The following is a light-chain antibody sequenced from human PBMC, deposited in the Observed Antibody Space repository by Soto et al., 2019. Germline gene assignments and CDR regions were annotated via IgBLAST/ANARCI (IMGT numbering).Light chain of an antibody. J-gene: IGLJ3*02. Sequence: QSALTQPRSVSGSPGQSVTISCTGARSDVGGYRFVSWYQQHPDKAPKLMIYDVDNRPSGVPDRFSGSKSGNTASLTISGLQAEDEADYCCCSDAGGFTWVFGGGTKLTVL. CDR3: CSDAGGFTWV. V-gene: IGLV2-11*01. CDR1: RSDVGGYRF. CDR2: DVD.